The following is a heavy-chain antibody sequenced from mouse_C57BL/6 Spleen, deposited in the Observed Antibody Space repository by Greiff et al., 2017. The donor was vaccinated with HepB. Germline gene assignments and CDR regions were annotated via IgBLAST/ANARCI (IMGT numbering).Heavy chain of an antibody. J-gene: IGHJ4*01. V-gene: IGHV5-17*01. CDR3: ARETAQAPGTMDY. D-gene: IGHD3-2*02. CDR2: ISSGSSTI. Sequence: EVKVVESGGGLVKPGGSLKLSCAASGFTFSDYGMHWVRQAPEKGLEWVAYISSGSSTIYYADTVKGRFTISRDNAKNTLFLQMTSLRSEDTAMYYCARETAQAPGTMDYWGQGTSVTVSS. CDR1: GFTFSDYG.